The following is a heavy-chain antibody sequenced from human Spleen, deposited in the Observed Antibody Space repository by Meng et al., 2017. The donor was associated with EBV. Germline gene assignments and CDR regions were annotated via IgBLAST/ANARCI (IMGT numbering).Heavy chain of an antibody. J-gene: IGHJ5*02. CDR2: VHYTGST. CDR3: ARPFPSWQSPRLDPFGA. V-gene: IGHV4-39*01. CDR1: GDSISSFYY. Sequence: RQRREWGTGQVKPSGTLSLTRTVSGDSISSFYYWGWIRQPPGRGLEWIGSVHYTGSTYYSPSLKSRVTVSVDTSKNQFSLRLTSVTAADTAVYYCARPFPSWQSPRLDPFGAWGQGTLVTVSS. D-gene: IGHD6-19*01.